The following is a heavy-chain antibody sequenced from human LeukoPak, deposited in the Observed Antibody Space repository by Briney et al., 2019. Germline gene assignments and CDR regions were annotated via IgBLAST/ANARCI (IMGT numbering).Heavy chain of an antibody. D-gene: IGHD6-19*01. V-gene: IGHV1-69*05. CDR3: ASSPPEWLVPSPNYYYYMDV. CDR1: GGTFSSYA. J-gene: IGHJ6*03. CDR2: IIPIFGTA. Sequence: SVKVSCKASGGTFSSYAISWVRQAPGQGLEWMGGIIPIFGTANYAQKFQGRVTITTDESTSTAYMEPSSLRSEDTAVYYCASSPPEWLVPSPNYYYYMDVWGKGTTVTVSS.